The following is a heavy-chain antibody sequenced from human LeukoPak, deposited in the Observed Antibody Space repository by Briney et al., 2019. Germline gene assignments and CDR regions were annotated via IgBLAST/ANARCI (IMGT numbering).Heavy chain of an antibody. CDR2: INPNSGGT. D-gene: IGHD3-3*01. CDR1: GYTFTGYY. V-gene: IGHV1-2*02. J-gene: IGHJ4*02. Sequence: ASVKVSCKAFGYTFTGYYMHWVRQAPGQGLEWMGWINPNSGGTNYAQKFQGRVTMTRDTSISTAYMELSRLRSDDTAVYYCARSPTIFWSGPNFGVDFDYWGQGTLVTVSS. CDR3: ARSPTIFWSGPNFGVDFDY.